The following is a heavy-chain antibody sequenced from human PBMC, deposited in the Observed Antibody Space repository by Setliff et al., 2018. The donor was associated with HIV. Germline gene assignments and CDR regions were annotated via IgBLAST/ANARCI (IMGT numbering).Heavy chain of an antibody. D-gene: IGHD2-15*01. J-gene: IGHJ5*02. CDR3: ARFTVVVFGAGEPSWLDP. V-gene: IGHV4-30-4*08. Sequence: SETLSLTCTVSGDSIISGDYYWSWIRQSQGKGLEWIGHIHYKGNIDYNASLKSRLASSSDTSKNQFSLNLSSVIAADKAIYFCARFTVVVFGAGEPSWLDPWCPGILVTVSS. CDR1: GDSIISGDYY. CDR2: IHYKGNI.